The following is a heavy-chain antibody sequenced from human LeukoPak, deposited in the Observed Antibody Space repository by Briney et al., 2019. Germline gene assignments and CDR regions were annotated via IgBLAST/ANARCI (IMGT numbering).Heavy chain of an antibody. CDR2: INPNTGDT. V-gene: IGHV1-2*02. CDR3: ASYPRYISSPPFDY. D-gene: IGHD5-12*01. Sequence: GASVKVSCKASGYTFTGYYMHWVRQAPGQGLEWMGWINPNTGDTDYAQKFQGRVTMTRDTTISSAYMDLSRLTFDDTAVYYCASYPRYISSPPFDYWGQGTLVTVSS. J-gene: IGHJ4*02. CDR1: GYTFTGYY.